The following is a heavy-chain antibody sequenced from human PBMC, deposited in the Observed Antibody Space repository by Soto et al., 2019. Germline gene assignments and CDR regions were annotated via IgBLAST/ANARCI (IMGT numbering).Heavy chain of an antibody. V-gene: IGHV4-4*07. CDR1: DGSISGYY. Sequence: LSLTCTVADGSISGYYWSWTRQSAGKGLEWIGRIYSTGITDKNPSFKSRVTMSVDTSKNQLVLKLRSVTAADTAVYYCARGPRGQLSGMDVWGQGTTVTVSS. CDR3: ARGPRGQLSGMDV. CDR2: IYSTGIT. D-gene: IGHD3-10*01. J-gene: IGHJ6*02.